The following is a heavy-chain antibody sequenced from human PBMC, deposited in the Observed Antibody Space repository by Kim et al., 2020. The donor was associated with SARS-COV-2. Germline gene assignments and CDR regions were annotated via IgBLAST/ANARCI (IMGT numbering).Heavy chain of an antibody. J-gene: IGHJ4*02. Sequence: GGSLRLSCAASGFTFSSYWMHWVRQAPGKGLVWVSRINSDGSSTSYADSVKGRFTISRDNAKNTLYLQMNSLRAEDTAVYYCARDLSTVVSVSQNMDKDYWGQGTLVTVSS. CDR1: GFTFSSYW. CDR2: INSDGSST. V-gene: IGHV3-74*01. CDR3: ARDLSTVVSVSQNMDKDY. D-gene: IGHD4-17*01.